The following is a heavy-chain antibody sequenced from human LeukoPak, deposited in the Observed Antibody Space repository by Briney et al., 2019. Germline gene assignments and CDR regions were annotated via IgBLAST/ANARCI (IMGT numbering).Heavy chain of an antibody. CDR1: GFTFDDYA. Sequence: PGRSLRLSCAASGFTFDDYAMHWVRQAPGKGLEWVSGISWNSGSIGYADSVKGRFTISRDNAKNSLYLQMNSLRAEDTAVYYCAGVFEYSSSPDYWGQGTLVTVSS. V-gene: IGHV3-9*01. D-gene: IGHD6-6*01. CDR2: ISWNSGSI. J-gene: IGHJ4*02. CDR3: AGVFEYSSSPDY.